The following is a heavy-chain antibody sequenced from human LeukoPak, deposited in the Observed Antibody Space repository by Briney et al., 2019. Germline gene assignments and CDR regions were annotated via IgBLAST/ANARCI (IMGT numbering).Heavy chain of an antibody. D-gene: IGHD3-22*01. J-gene: IGHJ4*02. CDR2: INHSGST. CDR3: ARGRRITMIGYVRPFDY. Sequence: PSETLSLTCAVYGGSFSGYYWSWIRQPPGKGLEWIGEINHSGSTNYNPSPKSRVTISVDTSKNQFSLKLSSVTAADTAVYYCARGRRITMIGYVRPFDYWGQGTLVTVSS. CDR1: GGSFSGYY. V-gene: IGHV4-34*01.